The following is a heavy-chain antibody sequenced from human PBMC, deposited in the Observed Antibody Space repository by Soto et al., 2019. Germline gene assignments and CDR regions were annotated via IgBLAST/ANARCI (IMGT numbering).Heavy chain of an antibody. V-gene: IGHV1-69*02. Sequence: QVQLVQSGAEVKKPGSSVKVSCKASGDTFSSYTISWVRQAPGQGLEWMGRIIAILGIANYAQKFQGRVTITADKSTSTAYMELSSLRPEDTAVYYCARATIAAADYWGQGTLVTVS. CDR2: IIAILGIA. D-gene: IGHD6-13*01. CDR1: GDTFSSYT. CDR3: ARATIAAADY. J-gene: IGHJ4*02.